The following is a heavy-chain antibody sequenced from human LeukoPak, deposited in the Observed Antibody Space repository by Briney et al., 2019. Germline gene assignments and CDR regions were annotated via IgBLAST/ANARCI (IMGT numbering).Heavy chain of an antibody. V-gene: IGHV3-66*01. CDR2: IYSGGST. CDR1: GFAFSTYN. J-gene: IGHJ4*02. Sequence: PGGSLRLSCVVSGFAFSTYNMIWVRQAPGKGLEWVSVIYSGGSTYYADSVKGRFTISRDNSKNTLYLQMNSLRAEDTAVYYCARARVAVAGSFDYWGQGTLVTVSS. D-gene: IGHD6-19*01. CDR3: ARARVAVAGSFDY.